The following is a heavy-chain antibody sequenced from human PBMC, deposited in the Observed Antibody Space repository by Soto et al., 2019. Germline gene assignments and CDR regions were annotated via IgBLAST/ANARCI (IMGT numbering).Heavy chain of an antibody. CDR2: INPSGGST. CDR1: GYTSTSYY. J-gene: IGHJ3*02. D-gene: IGHD5-12*01. V-gene: IGHV1-46*01. CDR3: ARVRRERWLQFPLDAFDI. Sequence: GASVKVSCKASGYTSTSYYMHWVRQAPGQGLEWMGIINPSGGSTSYAQKFQGRVTMTRDTSTSTVYMELSSLRSEDTAVYYCARVRRERWLQFPLDAFDIWGQGTMVTVSS.